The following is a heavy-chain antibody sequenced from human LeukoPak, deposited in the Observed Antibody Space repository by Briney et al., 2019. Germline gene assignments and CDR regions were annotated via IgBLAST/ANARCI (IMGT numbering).Heavy chain of an antibody. V-gene: IGHV3-30*18. D-gene: IGHD6-19*01. CDR3: AKERGAFSAYDY. J-gene: IGHJ4*02. Sequence: PGGSLRLSCAASGFTFSNYGMHWVRQGPGKGLEWVAVISPDGSGKFYADAVKGRFTISRDNSMNTLFLQMNSLRGEDTALYYCAKERGAFSAYDYWGQGTLVTVS. CDR1: GFTFSNYG. CDR2: ISPDGSGK.